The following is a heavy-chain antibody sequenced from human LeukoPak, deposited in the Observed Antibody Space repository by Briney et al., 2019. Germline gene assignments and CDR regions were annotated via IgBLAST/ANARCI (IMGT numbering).Heavy chain of an antibody. D-gene: IGHD3-3*01. V-gene: IGHV1-18*01. Sequence: ASVKVSCKASGYTFTSYGISWVRQAPGQGLEWMGWISAYNGNTNYAQKLQGRVTMTTDTSTSTAYMELSSLRSEDTAVYYCASPRGITIFGVVSSPPSLYGMDVWGQGTTVTVSS. CDR3: ASPRGITIFGVVSSPPSLYGMDV. CDR2: ISAYNGNT. CDR1: GYTFTSYG. J-gene: IGHJ6*02.